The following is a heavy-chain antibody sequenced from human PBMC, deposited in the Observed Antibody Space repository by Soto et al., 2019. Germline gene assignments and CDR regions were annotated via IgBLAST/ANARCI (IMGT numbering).Heavy chain of an antibody. CDR1: GFTFSSYG. Sequence: GGSLRLSCAASGFTFSSYGMHWVRQAPGKGLEWVAVISYDGSNKYYADSVKGRFTISRDNSKNTLYLQMNSLRAEDTAVYYCARSSSWTLDAFDIWGQGTMVTVSS. V-gene: IGHV3-30*03. CDR3: ARSSSWTLDAFDI. D-gene: IGHD6-13*01. CDR2: ISYDGSNK. J-gene: IGHJ3*02.